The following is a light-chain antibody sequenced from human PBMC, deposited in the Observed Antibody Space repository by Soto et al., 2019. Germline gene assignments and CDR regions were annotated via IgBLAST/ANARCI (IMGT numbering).Light chain of an antibody. CDR1: SSDIGAYNY. CDR2: EVS. CDR3: FSFTTDWTHV. J-gene: IGLJ1*01. V-gene: IGLV2-14*01. Sequence: QSALTQPASVSGSPGQSITISCTGSSSDIGAYNYVSWFQQYPGKAPKLSISEVSNRPSGVSNRFSGSKSGTAASLTISGLQTEDEADYFCFSFTTDWTHVFGTGTKLTVL.